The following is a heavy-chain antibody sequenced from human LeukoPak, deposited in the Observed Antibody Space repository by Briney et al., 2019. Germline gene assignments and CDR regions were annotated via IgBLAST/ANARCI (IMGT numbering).Heavy chain of an antibody. CDR3: ARSYCGGDCYSPFDY. J-gene: IGHJ4*02. CDR1: GFTFSDYY. CDR2: ISSSGSTI. D-gene: IGHD2-21*02. Sequence: PGGSLRLSCAASGFTFSDYYMSWIRQAPGKGLEWVSYISSSGSTIYYADSVKGRFTISRDNAKNSLYLQMNSLRAEDTALYYCARSYCGGDCYSPFDYWGQGTPVTVSS. V-gene: IGHV3-11*01.